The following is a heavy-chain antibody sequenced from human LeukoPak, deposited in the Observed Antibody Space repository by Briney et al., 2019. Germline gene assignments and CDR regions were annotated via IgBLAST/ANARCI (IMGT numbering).Heavy chain of an antibody. CDR3: AKTLYSSSSGGADY. Sequence: GGSLRLSCAASGFTFSSYAMTCVRQAPGKGLEWVSFISGSGGSTYYADSVKGRFTISRDNSKHTLSLQMNSLRAEDTVVYYSAKTLYSSSSGGADYWGQGTLVTVSS. J-gene: IGHJ4*02. D-gene: IGHD6-6*01. V-gene: IGHV3-23*01. CDR1: GFTFSSYA. CDR2: ISGSGGST.